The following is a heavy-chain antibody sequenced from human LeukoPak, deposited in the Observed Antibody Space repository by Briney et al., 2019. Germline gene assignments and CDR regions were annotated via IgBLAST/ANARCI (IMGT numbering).Heavy chain of an antibody. Sequence: GGSLRLSCAASGFTFDDYAMHWVRQAPGKGLEWVSLISWDGGSTYYADSVKGRFTISRDNSKNSLYLQMNSLRAEDTALYYCAKDIIKRSSWYGSSGYWGQGTLVTVSS. CDR3: AKDIIKRSSWYGSSGY. D-gene: IGHD6-13*01. CDR1: GFTFDDYA. J-gene: IGHJ4*02. V-gene: IGHV3-43D*03. CDR2: ISWDGGST.